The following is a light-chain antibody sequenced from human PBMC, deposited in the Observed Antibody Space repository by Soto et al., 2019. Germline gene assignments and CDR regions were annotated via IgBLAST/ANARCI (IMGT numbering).Light chain of an antibody. CDR2: DAS. CDR1: QSVSSY. CDR3: QQRSNWPLIT. V-gene: IGKV3-11*01. J-gene: IGKJ5*01. Sequence: EIVLTQSPAILSLSPGERATLSCRASQSVSSYLAWYQQKPGQAPRLLIYDASNRATGIPARFSGSGSGTDLTLTISSLEPEDVAVYYCQQRSNWPLITFGQGTRLEIK.